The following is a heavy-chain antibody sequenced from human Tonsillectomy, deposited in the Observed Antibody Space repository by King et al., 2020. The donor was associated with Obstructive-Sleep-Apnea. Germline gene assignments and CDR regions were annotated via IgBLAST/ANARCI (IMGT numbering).Heavy chain of an antibody. D-gene: IGHD3-16*01. J-gene: IGHJ4*02. CDR1: GFTFSSYT. CDR3: AKAYLGEDY. V-gene: IGHV3-23*04. CDR2: ISGRGVHT. Sequence: EVQLVQSGGGLVQPGGSLRLSCAASGFTFSSYTMSWVRQAPGKGLEWGSGISGRGVHTYFADSVKGRFTISRDNSKDTLYLQMNSLRAEDTAVYYCAKAYLGEDYWGQGTLVTVSS.